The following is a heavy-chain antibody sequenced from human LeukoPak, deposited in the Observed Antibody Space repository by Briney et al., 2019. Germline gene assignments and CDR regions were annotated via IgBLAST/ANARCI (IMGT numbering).Heavy chain of an antibody. Sequence: AESLNISCTGSGYSFTSYWIGWVRQLRGKGLEWMGIIYPGDSDTRYSPSFQGQVPISDDQSISTAYLKWSSLKASDSAMYYYARRPGGGYAFDPWGQGTLVTVSS. CDR1: GYSFTSYW. CDR3: ARRPGGGYAFDP. D-gene: IGHD3-16*01. J-gene: IGHJ5*02. CDR2: IYPGDSDT. V-gene: IGHV5-51*01.